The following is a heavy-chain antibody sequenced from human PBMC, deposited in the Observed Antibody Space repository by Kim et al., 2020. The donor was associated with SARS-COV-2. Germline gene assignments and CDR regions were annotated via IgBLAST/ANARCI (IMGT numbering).Heavy chain of an antibody. CDR3: AKDQRRYYDFWSGYLNFDY. D-gene: IGHD3-3*01. CDR1: GFTFSSYG. V-gene: IGHV3-30*18. J-gene: IGHJ4*02. CDR2: ISYDGSNK. Sequence: GGSLRLSCAASGFTFSSYGMHWVRQAPGKGLEWVAVISYDGSNKYYADSVKGRFTISRDNSKNTLYLQMNSLRAEDTAVYYCAKDQRRYYDFWSGYLNFDYWGQGTLVTVSS.